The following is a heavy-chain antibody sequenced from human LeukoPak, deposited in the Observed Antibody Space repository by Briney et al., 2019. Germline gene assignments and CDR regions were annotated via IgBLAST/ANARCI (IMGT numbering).Heavy chain of an antibody. D-gene: IGHD2-15*01. J-gene: IGHJ4*02. CDR1: GFTFSSFA. Sequence: PGGSLRLSCAASGFTFSSFAMSWVRQAPGKGLEWVSTFSGSGGSTYYAGSVKGRFSISRDNSKNTLYLQMNSLRAEDTAAYYCARSGLNRFDYWGQGTLVTVSS. CDR3: ARSGLNRFDY. CDR2: FSGSGGST. V-gene: IGHV3-23*01.